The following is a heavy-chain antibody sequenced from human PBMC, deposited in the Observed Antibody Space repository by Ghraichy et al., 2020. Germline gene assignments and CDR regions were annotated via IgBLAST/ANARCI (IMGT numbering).Heavy chain of an antibody. CDR1: GFTFTNYA. V-gene: IGHV3-23*01. J-gene: IGHJ4*02. CDR3: AKEYCTTSSCSGFFDY. D-gene: IGHD2-2*01. CDR2: FSRGEGAA. Sequence: GGSLRLSCAASGFTFTNYALNWVRQAPGKGLEWVAAFSRGEGAAYYADSMGGRFTLSRDISRNTLYLQMNSLRAEDTAIYYCAKEYCTTSSCSGFFDYWGQGTLVTVSS.